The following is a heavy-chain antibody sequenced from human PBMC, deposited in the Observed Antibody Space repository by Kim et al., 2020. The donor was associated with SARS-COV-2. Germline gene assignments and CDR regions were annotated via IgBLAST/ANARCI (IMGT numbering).Heavy chain of an antibody. J-gene: IGHJ4*02. CDR3: ARLSSAPLGFDY. CDR1: GFTFSSYE. V-gene: IGHV3-48*03. D-gene: IGHD6-13*01. Sequence: GGSLRLSCAASGFTFSSYEMNWVRKAPGKGREGVSYISSSGGPIYYADSVKGRFTISRDNAKNSLYLQMNSLRAEDTAVYYCARLSSAPLGFDYWGQGTLVTVSS. CDR2: ISSSGGPI.